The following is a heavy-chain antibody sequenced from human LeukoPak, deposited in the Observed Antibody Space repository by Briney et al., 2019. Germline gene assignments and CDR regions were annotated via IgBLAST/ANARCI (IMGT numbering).Heavy chain of an antibody. CDR3: ARGQKKTTVTNFDY. V-gene: IGHV1-18*01. CDR1: GYTFTSYG. J-gene: IGHJ4*02. CDR2: ISAYNGNT. Sequence: VKVSCKASGYTFTSYGISCVRQAPGQGLEWMGWISAYNGNTNYAQKLQGRVTMTTDTSTSTAYMELRSLRSDDTAVYYCARGQKKTTVTNFDYWGQGTLVTVSS. D-gene: IGHD4-17*01.